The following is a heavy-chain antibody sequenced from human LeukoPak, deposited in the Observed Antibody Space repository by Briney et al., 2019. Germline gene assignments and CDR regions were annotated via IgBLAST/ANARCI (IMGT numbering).Heavy chain of an antibody. D-gene: IGHD3-9*01. V-gene: IGHV3-23*01. J-gene: IGHJ4*02. CDR2: ISGSGGST. Sequence: GGSLRLSSAASGFTFSSYAMSWVRQAPGKGLEWVSAISGSGGSTYYADSVKGRFTISRDNSKNTLYLQMNSLRAEDTAVYYCAKGSIYDILNGYHFDYWGQGTLVTVSS. CDR3: AKGSIYDILNGYHFDY. CDR1: GFTFSSYA.